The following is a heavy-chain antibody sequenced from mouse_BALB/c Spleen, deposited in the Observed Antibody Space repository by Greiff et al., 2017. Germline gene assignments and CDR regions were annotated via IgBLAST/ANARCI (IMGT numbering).Heavy chain of an antibody. J-gene: IGHJ4*01. D-gene: IGHD2-3*01. CDR3: ARGMIRGAMDY. V-gene: IGHV1S56*01. CDR1: GYTFTSYY. CDR2: IYPGDGST. Sequence: QVQLKQSGPELVKPGASVKMSCKASGYTFTSYYIHWVKQRPGQGLEWIGWIYPGDGSTKYNEKFKGKTTLTAEKSSSTAYMLLSSLTSEDSAIYFCARGMIRGAMDYWGREDSVTVS.